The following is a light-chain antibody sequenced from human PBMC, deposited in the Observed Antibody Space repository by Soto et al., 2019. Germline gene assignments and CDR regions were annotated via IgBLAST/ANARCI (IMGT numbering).Light chain of an antibody. CDR3: GTWDSSLSAVV. V-gene: IGLV1-51*01. Sequence: QSVLTQPPSVSAAPGQKVTISCSGSSSNIGNNYVSWYQQLPGTAPTLLIYDNNKRPSAIPSRCSGAKSGTSATLGITGLQNGDEADYYCGTWDSSLSAVVFGGGTQLTVL. CDR2: DNN. CDR1: SSNIGNNY. J-gene: IGLJ2*01.